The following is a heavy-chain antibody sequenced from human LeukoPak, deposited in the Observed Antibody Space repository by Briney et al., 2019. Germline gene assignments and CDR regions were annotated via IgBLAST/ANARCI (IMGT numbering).Heavy chain of an antibody. CDR2: ISYDGSNK. J-gene: IGHJ5*02. V-gene: IGHV3-30-3*01. D-gene: IGHD2-2*01. Sequence: GRSLRLSCAASGFTFSSYAMHWVRQAPGKGLEWVAVISYDGSNKYYADSVKGRFTISRDNSKNTLYLQMNSLRAEDTAVYYCARDRGGCSSTSCYRWFDPWGQGTLVTVSS. CDR3: ARDRGGCSSTSCYRWFDP. CDR1: GFTFSSYA.